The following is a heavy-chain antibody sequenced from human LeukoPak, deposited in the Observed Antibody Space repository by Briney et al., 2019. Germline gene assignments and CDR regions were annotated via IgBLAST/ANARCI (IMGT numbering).Heavy chain of an antibody. V-gene: IGHV3-21*01. Sequence: GGSLRLSCAASGFTFSSYSMNWVRQAPGKGLEWVSSISSSSSYIYYADSVKGQFTISRDDAKNSLYLQMNSLRAEDTAVYYCARGIQLWFVCYYYGMDVWGQGTTVTVSS. J-gene: IGHJ6*02. D-gene: IGHD5-18*01. CDR1: GFTFSSYS. CDR2: ISSSSSYI. CDR3: ARGIQLWFVCYYYGMDV.